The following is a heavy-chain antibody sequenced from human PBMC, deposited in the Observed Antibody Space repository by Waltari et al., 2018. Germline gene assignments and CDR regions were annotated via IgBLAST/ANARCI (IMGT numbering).Heavy chain of an antibody. CDR3: ARDRSSGWPTGMNY. CDR1: GYTFTGYY. J-gene: IGHJ4*02. D-gene: IGHD6-19*01. V-gene: IGHV1-2*02. Sequence: QVQLVQSGAEVKKPGASVKVSCNASGYTFTGYYMHWVRQAPGQGLAWMGWINPNSGGTNYAQKFQGRVTMTRDTSISTAYMELSRLRSDDTAVYYCARDRSSGWPTGMNYWGQGTLVTVSS. CDR2: INPNSGGT.